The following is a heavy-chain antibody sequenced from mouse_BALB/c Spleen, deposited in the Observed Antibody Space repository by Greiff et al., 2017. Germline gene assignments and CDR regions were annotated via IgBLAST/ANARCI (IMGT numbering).Heavy chain of an antibody. D-gene: IGHD2-14*01. V-gene: IGHV5-15*02. CDR3: ARDKGYDVKAMDY. J-gene: IGHJ4*01. CDR2: ISNLAYSI. CDR1: GFTFSDYG. Sequence: DVHLVESGGGLVQPGGSRKLSCAASGFTFSDYGMAWVRQAPGKGPEWVAFISNLAYSIYYADTVTGRFTISRENAKNTLYLEMSSLRSEDTAMYYCARDKGYDVKAMDYWGQGTSVTVSS.